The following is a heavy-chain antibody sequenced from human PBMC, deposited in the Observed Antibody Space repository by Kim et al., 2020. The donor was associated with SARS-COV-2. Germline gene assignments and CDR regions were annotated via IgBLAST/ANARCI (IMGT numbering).Heavy chain of an antibody. D-gene: IGHD6-13*01. V-gene: IGHV3-7*01. CDR2: IKQDGSEK. J-gene: IGHJ6*02. Sequence: GGSLRLSCAASGFTFSSYWMSWVRQAPGKGLEWVANIKQDGSEKYYVDSVKGRFTISRDNAKNSLYLQMNSLRAEDTAVYYCARDRDSRYRYYYYYGMDVWGQGTTVTVSS. CDR3: ARDRDSRYRYYYYYGMDV. CDR1: GFTFSSYW.